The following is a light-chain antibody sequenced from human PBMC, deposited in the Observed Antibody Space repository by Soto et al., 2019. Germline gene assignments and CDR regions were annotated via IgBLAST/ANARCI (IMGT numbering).Light chain of an antibody. V-gene: IGKV1-6*01. CDR2: AAS. CDR3: LQDYDYPRT. Sequence: ATQMTQSPSSLSASVGDRVTIACRASQGIRTELGWYQQKPGEAPKLLIYAASTLQSGVPSRFSGSGSGTDFTLTIISLQPEDFATYYCLQDYDYPRTFGQGTKVDIK. CDR1: QGIRTE. J-gene: IGKJ1*01.